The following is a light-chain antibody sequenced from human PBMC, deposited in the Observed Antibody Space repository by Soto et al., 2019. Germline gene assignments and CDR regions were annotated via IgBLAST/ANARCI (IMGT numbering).Light chain of an antibody. V-gene: IGKV1-12*01. CDR1: QSIGSW. CDR3: QQGDSFPIT. CDR2: AAS. Sequence: DIQMTQSPSSVSASVGDRVTITCRASQSIGSWLAWYQQKPGTVPKLLIYAASSLQSGVPSRFSGSGAGTEFPLTITSLQPEDFGTYYCQQGDSFPITFGQGTRLEIK. J-gene: IGKJ5*01.